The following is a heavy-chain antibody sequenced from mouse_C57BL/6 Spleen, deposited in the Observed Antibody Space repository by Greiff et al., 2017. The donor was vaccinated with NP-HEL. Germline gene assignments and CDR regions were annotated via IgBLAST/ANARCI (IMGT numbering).Heavy chain of an antibody. Sequence: DVHLVESGGGLVKPGGSLKLSCAASGFTFSDYGMHWVRQAPEKGLEWVAYISSGSSTIYYADTVKGRFTISRDNAKNTLFLQMTSLRSEDTAMYYCARNPDYYAMDYWGQGTSVTVSS. J-gene: IGHJ4*01. CDR1: GFTFSDYG. CDR2: ISSGSSTI. CDR3: ARNPDYYAMDY. V-gene: IGHV5-17*01.